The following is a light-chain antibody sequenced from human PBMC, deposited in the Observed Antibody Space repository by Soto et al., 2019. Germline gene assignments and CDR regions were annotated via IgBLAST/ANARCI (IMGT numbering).Light chain of an antibody. V-gene: IGLV2-14*01. CDR3: SSYTNSITRVG. CDR2: EVS. Sequence: QSALTQPASVSGSPGQSITISCTGTSSDVGGYNFVSWYQHHPGKAPKLIIYEVSNRPSGVSNRFSASKSGNTASLTISGLQAEDEADYYCSSYTNSITRVGFGGGTQLTVL. J-gene: IGLJ2*01. CDR1: SSDVGGYNF.